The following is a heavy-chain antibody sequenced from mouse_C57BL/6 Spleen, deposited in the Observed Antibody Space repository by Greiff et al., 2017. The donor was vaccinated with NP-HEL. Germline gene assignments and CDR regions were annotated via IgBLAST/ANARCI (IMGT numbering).Heavy chain of an antibody. Sequence: VQLQESGAELVRPGTSVKVSCKASGYAFTNYLIEWVKQRPGQGLEWIGVINPGSGGTNYNEKFKGKATLTADKSSSTAYMQLSSLTSEDSAVYFCARTTVVADYWGQGTTLTVSS. V-gene: IGHV1-54*01. CDR2: INPGSGGT. CDR1: GYAFTNYL. D-gene: IGHD1-1*01. CDR3: ARTTVVADY. J-gene: IGHJ2*01.